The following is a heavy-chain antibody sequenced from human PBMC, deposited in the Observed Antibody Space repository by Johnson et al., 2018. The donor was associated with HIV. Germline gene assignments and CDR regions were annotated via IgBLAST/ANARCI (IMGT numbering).Heavy chain of an antibody. CDR1: GFTFNSFW. D-gene: IGHD7-27*01. CDR2: INLDGSEK. CDR3: ARAPGAGDAFDI. V-gene: IGHV3-7*03. Sequence: VHLVESGGDLVQPGGSLRLSCAASGFTFNSFWLSWVRQAPGKGLEWVANINLDGSEKYYVDSVKGRFTISRDNAKKSLYLLMNSLRAEDTAVYYCARAPGAGDAFDIWGQGTMVTVSS. J-gene: IGHJ3*02.